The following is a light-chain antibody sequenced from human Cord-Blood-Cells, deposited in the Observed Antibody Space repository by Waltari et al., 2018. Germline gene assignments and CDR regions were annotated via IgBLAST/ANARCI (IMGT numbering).Light chain of an antibody. J-gene: IGLJ1*01. V-gene: IGLV2-11*01. CDR1: SSDAGGNHY. Sequence: QSALTQPRSVSGSPGQSVTISCTGTSSDAGGNHYLSWYQQHPGKAPKLMIYDVSKRPSGVPDRFSGSKSGNTASLTISGLQAEDEADYYCCSYAGSYTYVFGTGTKVTVL. CDR3: CSYAGSYTYV. CDR2: DVS.